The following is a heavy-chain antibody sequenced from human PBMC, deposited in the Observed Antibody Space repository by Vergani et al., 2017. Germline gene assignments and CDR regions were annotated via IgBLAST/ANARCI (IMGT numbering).Heavy chain of an antibody. V-gene: IGHV4-39*07. CDR3: ARALTTGSLYFQH. J-gene: IGHJ1*01. D-gene: IGHD2/OR15-2a*01. CDR2: IYYSGST. Sequence: QLQLQESGPGLVKPSETLSLTCTVYGGSISSSSYYWGWIRQPPGKGLEWIGSIYYSGSTYYNPSLKSRVTISVDTSKNQFSLKLSSVTAADTAVYYCARALTTGSLYFQHWGQGTLVTVSS. CDR1: GGSISSSSYY.